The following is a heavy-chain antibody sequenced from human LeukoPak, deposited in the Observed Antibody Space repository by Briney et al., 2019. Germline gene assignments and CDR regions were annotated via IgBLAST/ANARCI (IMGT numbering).Heavy chain of an antibody. CDR3: ARGGYCSSTSCRNRFDP. D-gene: IGHD2-2*01. V-gene: IGHV4-34*01. CDR2: INHSGST. Sequence: SETLSLTCAVYGGSFSCYYWSWIRQPPGKGLEWIGEINHSGSTNYNPSLKSRVTISVDTSKNQFSLKLSSVTAADTAVYYCARGGYCSSTSCRNRFDPWGQGTLVTVSS. CDR1: GGSFSCYY. J-gene: IGHJ5*02.